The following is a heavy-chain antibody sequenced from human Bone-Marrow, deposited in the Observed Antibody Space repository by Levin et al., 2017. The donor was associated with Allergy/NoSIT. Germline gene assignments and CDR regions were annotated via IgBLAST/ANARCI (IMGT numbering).Heavy chain of an antibody. V-gene: IGHV3-30*18. Sequence: GGSLRLSCAASGFTFSSYGMHWVRQAPGKGLEWVAVISYDGSNKYYADSVKGRFTISRDNSKNTLYLQMNSLRAEDTAVYYCAKDLSRYSSLPAGMDVWGQGTTVTVSS. CDR1: GFTFSSYG. D-gene: IGHD6-13*01. CDR3: AKDLSRYSSLPAGMDV. J-gene: IGHJ6*02. CDR2: ISYDGSNK.